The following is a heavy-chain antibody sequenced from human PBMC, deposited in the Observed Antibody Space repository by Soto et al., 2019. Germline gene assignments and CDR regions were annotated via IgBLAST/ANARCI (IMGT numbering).Heavy chain of an antibody. CDR3: ARSSSGYNNWFDP. CDR2: INHSGST. J-gene: IGHJ5*02. V-gene: IGHV4-34*01. CDR1: GGSFSGYY. Sequence: QVQLQQWGAGLLKPSETLSLTCAVYGGSFSGYYWSWIRQPPGKGLEWIGEINHSGSTNYNPSLKSRVTISVDTSKNQFSLKLSSVTDADTAVYYCARSSSGYNNWFDPWGQGTLVTVSS. D-gene: IGHD3-22*01.